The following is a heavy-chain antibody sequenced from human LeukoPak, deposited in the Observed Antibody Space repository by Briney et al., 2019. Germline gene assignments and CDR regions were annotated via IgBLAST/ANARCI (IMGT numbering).Heavy chain of an antibody. J-gene: IGHJ4*02. D-gene: IGHD6-19*01. CDR1: GYTFTGYY. V-gene: IGHV1-2*02. CDR3: AGDRTRTGYSSGWYHDY. Sequence: ASVKVSCKASGYTFTGYYMHWVRQAPGQGLEWMGWINPNSCGTNYAQKFQGRVTMTRDTSISTAYMELSRLRSDDTAVYYCAGDRTRTGYSSGWYHDYWGQGTLVTVSS. CDR2: INPNSCGT.